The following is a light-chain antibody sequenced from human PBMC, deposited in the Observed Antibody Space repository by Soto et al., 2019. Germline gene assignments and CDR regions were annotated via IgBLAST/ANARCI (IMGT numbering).Light chain of an antibody. J-gene: IGKJ5*01. V-gene: IGKV3-11*01. Sequence: IVLPQSPATLSLSPGERATLSCRASQSVRTYLAWYQQKPGQAPRLLIYDASNRATGIPARFSGSGSGTDFTLTISSLEPEDFAIYYCQQRSDWAITFGQGTRLEIK. CDR3: QQRSDWAIT. CDR2: DAS. CDR1: QSVRTY.